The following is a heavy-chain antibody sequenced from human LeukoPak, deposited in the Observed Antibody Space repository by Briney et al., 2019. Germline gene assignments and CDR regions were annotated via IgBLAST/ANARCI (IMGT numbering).Heavy chain of an antibody. J-gene: IGHJ3*02. CDR3: ARGQLRYFDWLLGNDAFDI. CDR2: INHSGST. CDR1: GGSFSGYY. D-gene: IGHD3-9*01. V-gene: IGHV4-34*01. Sequence: SETLSLTCAVYGGSFSGYYWSWIRQPPGKGLEWIGEINHSGSTNYNPSLKSRVTISVDTSKNQFSLKLSSVTAADTAVYYCARGQLRYFDWLLGNDAFDIWGQGTMVTVSS.